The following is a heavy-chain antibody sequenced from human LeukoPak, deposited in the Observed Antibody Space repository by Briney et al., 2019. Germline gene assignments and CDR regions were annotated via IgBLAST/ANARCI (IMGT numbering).Heavy chain of an antibody. CDR2: IRYDGSNK. J-gene: IGHJ4*02. CDR3: AKDVYSGSYFQGYYFDY. CDR1: GFTFSSYG. V-gene: IGHV3-30*02. D-gene: IGHD1-26*01. Sequence: GGSLRLSCAASGFTFSSYGMHWVRQAPGKGLEWVAFIRYDGSNKYYADSVKGRFTISRGNSKNTLYLQMNSLRAEDTAVYYCAKDVYSGSYFQGYYFDYWGQGTLVTVSS.